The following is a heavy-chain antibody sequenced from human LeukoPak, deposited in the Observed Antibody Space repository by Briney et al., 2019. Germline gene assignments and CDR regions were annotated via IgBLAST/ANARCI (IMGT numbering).Heavy chain of an antibody. Sequence: GASVKVSCKASGGTFSSYAISWVRQAPGQGLEWMGGIIPIFGTANYAQKFQGRVTITADESTSTAYMELSSLRSEDTAVYYCARDRDGYNCFDYWGQGTLVTVSS. D-gene: IGHD5-24*01. CDR1: GGTFSSYA. CDR2: IIPIFGTA. J-gene: IGHJ4*02. V-gene: IGHV1-69*13. CDR3: ARDRDGYNCFDY.